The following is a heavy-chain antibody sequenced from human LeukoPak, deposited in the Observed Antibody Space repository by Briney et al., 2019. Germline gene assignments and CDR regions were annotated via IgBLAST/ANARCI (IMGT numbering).Heavy chain of an antibody. Sequence: PSETLSLTCAVYGGSFSGYYWSWIRQPPGKGLEWIGEINHSGSTNYNPSLKSRVTISVDTPKNQFSLKLSSVTAADTAVYYCARDVLRYFEKGAFDIWGQGTMVTVSS. V-gene: IGHV4-34*01. CDR1: GGSFSGYY. D-gene: IGHD3-9*01. CDR3: ARDVLRYFEKGAFDI. J-gene: IGHJ3*02. CDR2: INHSGST.